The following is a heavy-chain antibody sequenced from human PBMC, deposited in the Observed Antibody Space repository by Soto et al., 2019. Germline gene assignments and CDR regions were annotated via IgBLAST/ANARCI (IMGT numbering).Heavy chain of an antibody. Sequence: SETLSLTCAVSGVSIHNSHSFWGWIRQPPGKGLEFIANVYYSGGAHYNPSFKSRVTISVDTATNQVSLRMSSVTAADTAVYFCGRVVEGATRQTDFDSGGQGTLVTVSS. CDR1: GVSIHNSHSF. CDR2: VYYSGGA. D-gene: IGHD2-21*01. V-gene: IGHV4-39*01. J-gene: IGHJ5*01. CDR3: GRVVEGATRQTDFDS.